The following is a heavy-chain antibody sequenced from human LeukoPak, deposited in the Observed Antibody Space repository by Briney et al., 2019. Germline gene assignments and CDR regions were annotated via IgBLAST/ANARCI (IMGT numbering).Heavy chain of an antibody. V-gene: IGHV3-21*01. J-gene: IGHJ5*02. Sequence: GGSLRLSCAASGFTFSSYSMNWVRQAPGKGLEWVSSISSSSSYIYYADSVKGRFTISRDNAKNSLYLQMNSLRAEDTAVYYCARVPYSYGFISWFDPWGQGTLVTVSS. CDR3: ARVPYSYGFISWFDP. D-gene: IGHD5-18*01. CDR2: ISSSSSYI. CDR1: GFTFSSYS.